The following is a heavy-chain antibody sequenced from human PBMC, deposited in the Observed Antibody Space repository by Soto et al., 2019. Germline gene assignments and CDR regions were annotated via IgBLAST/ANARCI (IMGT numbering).Heavy chain of an antibody. J-gene: IGHJ5*02. CDR1: GYSFIGHY. CDR2: INPNSGAT. CDR3: AREGQGFGSPTASSRWFDP. V-gene: IGHV1-2*02. Sequence: QVHLVQSGAELKRPGASVKVSCKASGYSFIGHYIHWVRQAPGQGLEWMGWINPNSGATNYAPKFRGRVTVTRDTSISTAYLEVTRLRSDDTAVYFCAREGQGFGSPTASSRWFDPWGQGTLISVS. D-gene: IGHD4-17*01.